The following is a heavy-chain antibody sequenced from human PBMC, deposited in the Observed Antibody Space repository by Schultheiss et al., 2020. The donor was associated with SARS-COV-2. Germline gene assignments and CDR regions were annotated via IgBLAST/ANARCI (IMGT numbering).Heavy chain of an antibody. D-gene: IGHD4-17*01. CDR3: ARGGSGDYGDPYFDY. CDR1: AGSVGVYY. J-gene: IGHJ4*02. CDR2: IRSKAYGGTT. Sequence: QTLSLTCTFSAGSVGVYYWSWIRQAPGKGLEWVGFIRSKAYGGTTEYAASVKGRFTISRDDSKNSVYLQMNSLTTEDTAVYYCARGGSGDYGDPYFDYWGQGTLVTVSS. V-gene: IGHV3-49*03.